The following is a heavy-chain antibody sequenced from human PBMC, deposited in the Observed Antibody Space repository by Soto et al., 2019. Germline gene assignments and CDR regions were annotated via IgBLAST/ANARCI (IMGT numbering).Heavy chain of an antibody. CDR1: GYGFTTYG. CDR3: ARGRYGDY. CDR2: ISAHNGNT. D-gene: IGHD1-1*01. Sequence: QVHLVKSGAEVKKPGASVKDSCKGSGYGFTTYGITWVRQAPGQGLEWMAWISAHNGNTNYAQKLQGRVTVTRETSTSTAYMELRSLRSDDTAVYYCARGRYGDYWGQGALVTFSS. J-gene: IGHJ4*02. V-gene: IGHV1-18*01.